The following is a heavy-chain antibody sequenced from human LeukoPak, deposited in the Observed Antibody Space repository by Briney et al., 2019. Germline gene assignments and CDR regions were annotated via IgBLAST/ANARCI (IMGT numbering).Heavy chain of an antibody. V-gene: IGHV5-51*01. J-gene: IGHJ3*02. CDR2: IYPGDSHT. D-gene: IGHD5/OR15-5a*01. CDR1: GYNFTSHW. Sequence: GESLKISCKDSGYNFTSHWIGWVRQMPGKGLEWMGIIYPGDSHTRDSPSFEGQVTVSVDKSISTAYLQWSSLKASDTAMYYCARHSVSRRSPSDPFNIWGQGTMVTVPS. CDR3: ARHSVSRRSPSDPFNI.